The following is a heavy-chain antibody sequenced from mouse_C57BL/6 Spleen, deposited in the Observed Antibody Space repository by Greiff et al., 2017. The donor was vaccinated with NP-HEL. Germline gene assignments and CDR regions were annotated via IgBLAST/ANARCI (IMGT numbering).Heavy chain of an antibody. CDR3: ASRTNSGYAMDD. CDR2: IYPRSGNT. CDR1: GYTFTSYG. Sequence: QVQLQQSGAELARPGASVKLSCKASGYTFTSYGISWVKQRTGQGLEWIGEIYPRSGNTYYNEKFKGKATLTADKSSSTAYMELRSLTSEDSAVYFCASRTNSGYAMDDWGQGTSVTVSS. D-gene: IGHD4-1*01. J-gene: IGHJ4*01. V-gene: IGHV1-81*01.